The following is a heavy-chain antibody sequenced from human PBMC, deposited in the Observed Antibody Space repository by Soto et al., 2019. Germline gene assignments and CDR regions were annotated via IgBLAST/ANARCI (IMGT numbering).Heavy chain of an antibody. CDR2: ISGNGGST. V-gene: IGHV3-64*01. CDR3: ARRGYGLYFDY. D-gene: IGHD3-10*01. Sequence: EVQLVESGGGLVQPGGSLRLSCAASGFTFSSYAMHWVRQAPGKGLEYVSAISGNGGSTYYANSVKGRFTISRDNSKNSLYVPMGSLRVEDMAVYYCARRGYGLYFDYWGQGTLVTVSS. CDR1: GFTFSSYA. J-gene: IGHJ4*02.